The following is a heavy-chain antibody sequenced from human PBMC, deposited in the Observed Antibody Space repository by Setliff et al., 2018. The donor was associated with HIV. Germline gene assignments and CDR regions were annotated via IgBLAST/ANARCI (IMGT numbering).Heavy chain of an antibody. Sequence: SETLSLTCTVSGGSNSSGDYYWTWIRQPPGKGLEWIGYIYNSGSTYYEPSLRGRVTISIDRSKNQFSLKLNSVTAADTAVYYCARETNASGSLTAYWYFDLWGRGTLVTVSS. CDR3: ARETNASGSLTAYWYFDL. CDR2: IYNSGST. J-gene: IGHJ2*01. CDR1: GGSNSSGDYY. D-gene: IGHD3-10*01. V-gene: IGHV4-30-4*08.